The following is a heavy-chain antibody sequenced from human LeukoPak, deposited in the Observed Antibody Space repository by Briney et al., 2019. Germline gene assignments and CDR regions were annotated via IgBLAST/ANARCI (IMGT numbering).Heavy chain of an antibody. CDR1: GGSISSYY. CDR3: ARDRSHYYDGGSFDY. D-gene: IGHD3-10*02. V-gene: IGHV4-4*07. CDR2: IYTSGST. J-gene: IGHJ4*02. Sequence: SETLSLTCTVSGGSISSYYWSWIRQPAGKGLEWIGRIYTSGSTNYNPSLKSRVTISVDTSRNQFSLKLTSVTAADTAVYYCARDRSHYYDGGSFDYWGQGTPVIVSS.